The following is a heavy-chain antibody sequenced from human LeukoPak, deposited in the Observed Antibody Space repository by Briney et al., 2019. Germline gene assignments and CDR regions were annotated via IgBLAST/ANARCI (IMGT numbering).Heavy chain of an antibody. CDR3: AKEIIDGSGSYYPIFDY. J-gene: IGHJ4*02. CDR2: IRYDGSNK. D-gene: IGHD3-10*01. CDR1: GFTFSSYG. V-gene: IGHV3-30*02. Sequence: GGXXXLSCAASGFTFSSYGMHWVRQAPGKGLEWVAFIRYDGSNKYYADSVKGRFNIARDNAKNTMYLKMNRQRAEDTAVYYCAKEIIDGSGSYYPIFDYWGQGTLVTVSS.